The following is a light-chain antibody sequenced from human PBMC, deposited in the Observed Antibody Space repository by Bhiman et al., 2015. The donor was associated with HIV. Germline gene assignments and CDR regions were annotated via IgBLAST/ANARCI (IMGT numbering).Light chain of an antibody. CDR2: ENN. V-gene: IGLV1-51*02. Sequence: QSVLTQPPSVSAAPGQTVTISCSGSTSNIGHNFLSWFQHVPGTAPKLLIYENNKRASGIPDRFSGSKSGTSATLGITGLQTGDEADYYCGTWHSALSGGGVFGTGTRVTVL. J-gene: IGLJ1*01. CDR3: GTWHSALSGGGV. CDR1: TSNIGHNF.